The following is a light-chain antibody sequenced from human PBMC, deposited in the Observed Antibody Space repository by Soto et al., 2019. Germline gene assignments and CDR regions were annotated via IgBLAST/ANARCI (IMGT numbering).Light chain of an antibody. CDR3: QQYNSYLYT. V-gene: IGKV1-5*01. Sequence: DIQMTQSPSTLSASVGDRVTITCRASQSIGRWLAWYQQKPGKAPNLLIYDASNLESGVPSRFSGSGSGTEFTLTISSLQPDDFATYYCQQYNSYLYTFGQGTKLEIK. CDR2: DAS. CDR1: QSIGRW. J-gene: IGKJ2*01.